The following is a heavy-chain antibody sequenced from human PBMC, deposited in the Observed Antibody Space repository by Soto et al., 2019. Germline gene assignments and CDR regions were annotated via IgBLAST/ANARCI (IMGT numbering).Heavy chain of an antibody. J-gene: IGHJ5*02. CDR2: IHYSGST. V-gene: IGHV4-59*01. Sequence: TLSLTCTVSCDSISTDYWSWIRRSPRKGLEWIGYIHYSGSTNYNPSLKSRVTISVDTSKNQFSLKMNSVTAADTAVYYCARPHGGSSGWDNWFDTWGQGTLVTGLL. D-gene: IGHD6-25*01. CDR1: CDSISTDY. CDR3: ARPHGGSSGWDNWFDT.